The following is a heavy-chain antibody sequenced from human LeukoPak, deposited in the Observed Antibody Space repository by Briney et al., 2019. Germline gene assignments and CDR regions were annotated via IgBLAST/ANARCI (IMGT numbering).Heavy chain of an antibody. Sequence: TSKTLSLTCAVYGGSFSGYYWSWIRQPPGKGLEWIGEINHSGSTNYNPSLKSRVTISVDTSKNQFSLKLSSVTAADTAVYYCARVRVAGAHYFDYWGQGTLVTVSS. CDR3: ARVRVAGAHYFDY. V-gene: IGHV4-34*01. D-gene: IGHD6-19*01. CDR1: GGSFSGYY. J-gene: IGHJ4*02. CDR2: INHSGST.